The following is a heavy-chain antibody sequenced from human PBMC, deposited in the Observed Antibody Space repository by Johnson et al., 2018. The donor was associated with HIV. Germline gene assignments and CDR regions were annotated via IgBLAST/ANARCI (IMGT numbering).Heavy chain of an antibody. Sequence: QVQLVESGGGVVQPGGSLRLSCAASGFTFSSYGMHWVRQAPGKGLEWVAFIRYDGSNKYYAYCVKGRFTISRDNSKNTLFLQMNSLRAEDTAVYYCARGIPHLPITGTRGVDIWGQGTMVTVSS. V-gene: IGHV3-30*02. CDR3: ARGIPHLPITGTRGVDI. J-gene: IGHJ3*02. CDR1: GFTFSSYG. CDR2: IRYDGSNK. D-gene: IGHD1-20*01.